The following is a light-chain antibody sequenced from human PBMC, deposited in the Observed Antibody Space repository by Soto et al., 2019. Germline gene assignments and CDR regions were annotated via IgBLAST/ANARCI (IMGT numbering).Light chain of an antibody. CDR1: QSVSSA. CDR2: DAS. Sequence: EIVLTQSPGTLSLSPGERATLSCRASQSVSSALAWYLQKPGQAPRLLIYDASTRAAGIPVRFSGSGSGTDLTLTISSLEPEDFAVYYCQQRSNWPAMITFGQGTRLEIK. J-gene: IGKJ5*01. CDR3: QQRSNWPAMIT. V-gene: IGKV3-11*01.